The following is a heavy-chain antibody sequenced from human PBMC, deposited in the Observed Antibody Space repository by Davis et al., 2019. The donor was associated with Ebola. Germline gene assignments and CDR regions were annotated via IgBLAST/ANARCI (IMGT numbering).Heavy chain of an antibody. J-gene: IGHJ4*02. V-gene: IGHV3-21*06. D-gene: IGHD4-17*01. CDR3: ARPHYGDYDYFDN. CDR1: GFSFSTHG. Sequence: GESLKISCEVAGFSFSTHGMDWVRQAPGKGLEWVSSISGSSNYIWYSDSVKGRFTVSRDNVKNSVFLEMTSLRADDSGVYYCARPHYGDYDYFDNWGRGTLVTVSS. CDR2: ISGSSNYI.